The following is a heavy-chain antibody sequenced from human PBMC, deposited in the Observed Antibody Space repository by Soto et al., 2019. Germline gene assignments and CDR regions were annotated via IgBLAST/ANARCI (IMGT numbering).Heavy chain of an antibody. D-gene: IGHD3-22*01. CDR2: ISYDGRKK. Sequence: QVQLVESGGGVVPPGRSLRLSCAASGFTFSSYGMHWVRQAPGKGLEWVAVISYDGRKKYYADSVKGRFTISRDNSKNTLYLHMNSLRAEDTAVYYCAKGGHYYYYSSGYPDFDYWGQGTLVTVFS. CDR1: GFTFSSYG. CDR3: AKGGHYYYYSSGYPDFDY. V-gene: IGHV3-30*18. J-gene: IGHJ4*02.